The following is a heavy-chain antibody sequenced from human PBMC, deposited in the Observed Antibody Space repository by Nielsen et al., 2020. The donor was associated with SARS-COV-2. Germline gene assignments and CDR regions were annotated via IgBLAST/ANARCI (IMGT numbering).Heavy chain of an antibody. CDR2: ISWNSGSI. D-gene: IGHD3-10*01. V-gene: IGHV3-9*01. CDR3: ARDQTNVLLWFGELLDHAFDI. CDR1: GFTFDDYA. J-gene: IGHJ3*02. Sequence: SLKISCAASGFTFDDYAMHWVRQAPGKGLEWVSGISWNSGSIGYADSVKGRFTISRDNAKNSLYLQMNSLRAEDTAVYYCARDQTNVLLWFGELLDHAFDIWGQGTMVTVSS.